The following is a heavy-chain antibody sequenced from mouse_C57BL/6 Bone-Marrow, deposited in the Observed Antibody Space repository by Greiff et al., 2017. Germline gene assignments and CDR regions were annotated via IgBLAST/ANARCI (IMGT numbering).Heavy chain of an antibody. J-gene: IGHJ1*03. CDR3: ARAGYYGSSRYFDV. V-gene: IGHV7-1*01. D-gene: IGHD1-1*01. CDR2: RRNKAHDYTS. Sequence: EVKLVESGGGLVQSGRSLRLSCATSGFTFSDFYMEWVRQAPGKGLEWIAARRNKAHDYTSEYSASVKGRLIVSSATSQSILYLQMNALRAEDTAIYYCARAGYYGSSRYFDVGGTGTTVTVSS. CDR1: GFTFSDFY.